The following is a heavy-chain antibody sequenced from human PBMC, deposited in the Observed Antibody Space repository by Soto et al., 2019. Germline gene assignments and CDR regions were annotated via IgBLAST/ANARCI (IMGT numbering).Heavy chain of an antibody. CDR3: VGNYDSSFDY. CDR1: GGCVNSYRYS. V-gene: IGHV4-30-4*01. Sequence: PSETLSLTYTVSGGCVNSYRYSWTWIRQSTAKGXEWIGSMYYSRETYPNPWLKSRVSRSVDTSKDQFSPNLTSGPAADTAVYFCVGNYDSSFDYWGRGTLVTVSS. J-gene: IGHJ4*02. CDR2: MYYSRET. D-gene: IGHD3-22*01.